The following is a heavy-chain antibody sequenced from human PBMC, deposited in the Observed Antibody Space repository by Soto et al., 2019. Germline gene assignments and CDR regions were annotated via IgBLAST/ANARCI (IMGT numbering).Heavy chain of an antibody. Sequence: QITLKESGPTLVKPTQTLTLTCTFPGFSLSTSGVGVGWIRQPPGKALEWLALIYCDDDTRYSPSLKSRFTITKDTSKNQVVLKMTNMDPVDTATYYCARQITYYYDSSGYYWLDYWGQGTLVTVSS. V-gene: IGHV2-5*02. D-gene: IGHD3-22*01. CDR3: ARQITYYYDSSGYYWLDY. CDR1: GFSLSTSGVG. CDR2: IYCDDDT. J-gene: IGHJ4*02.